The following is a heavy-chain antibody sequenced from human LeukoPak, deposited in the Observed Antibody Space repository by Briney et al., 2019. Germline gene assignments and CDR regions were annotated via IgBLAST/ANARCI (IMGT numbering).Heavy chain of an antibody. CDR1: GFALSHHS. CDR3: ARVAVAGPTGWFDP. V-gene: IGHV3-21*01. CDR2: ISTTSAYI. Sequence: GGSLRLSCAASGFALSHHSLTWVRQAPGKGLEWVSSISTTSAYIHYAESVKGRFSISRDNIDNVVYLQMNSLRVEDTAVYYCARVAVAGPTGWFDPWGQGTLVTVSS. J-gene: IGHJ5*02. D-gene: IGHD6-19*01.